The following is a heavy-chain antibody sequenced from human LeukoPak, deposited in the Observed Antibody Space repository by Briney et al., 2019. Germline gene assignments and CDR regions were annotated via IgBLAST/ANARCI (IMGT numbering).Heavy chain of an antibody. CDR1: GYTFTSYG. Sequence: ASVKVSCKASGYTFTSYGISWVRQAPGQGLEWMGWISAYNGNTNYAQKFQGRVTMTEDTSTDTAYMELSSLRSEDTAVYYCATVLRYYYDSSGYSGLLYWGQGTLVTVSS. CDR3: ATVLRYYYDSSGYSGLLY. J-gene: IGHJ4*02. V-gene: IGHV1-18*01. CDR2: ISAYNGNT. D-gene: IGHD3-22*01.